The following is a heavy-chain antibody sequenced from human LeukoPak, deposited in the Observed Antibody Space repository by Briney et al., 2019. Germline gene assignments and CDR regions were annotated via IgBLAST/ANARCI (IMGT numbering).Heavy chain of an antibody. CDR2: IYHSGST. V-gene: IGHV4-30-2*01. CDR3: ARTYYYDSSGYYPHYGMDV. CDR1: GGSISSGGYS. D-gene: IGHD3-22*01. J-gene: IGHJ6*02. Sequence: TLSPTCAVSGGSISSGGYSWSWIRQPPGQGLEWVGYIYHSGSTYYNPSLKSRVTISMDRSKNQFSLKLRSVTAADTAVYYCARTYYYDSSGYYPHYGMDVWGQGTTVTVSS.